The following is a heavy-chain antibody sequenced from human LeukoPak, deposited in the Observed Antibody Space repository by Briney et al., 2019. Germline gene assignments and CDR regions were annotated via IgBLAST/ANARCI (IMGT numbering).Heavy chain of an antibody. CDR3: ARSGRGYTYGTYYYYMDV. Sequence: SETLFLTCTVSDGSISSYYGSWIRRPAGKGLEWIGRIYTSGSTKYNPSLKSRVTMSVETSKNQFSLKMTSVTAADTAVYFCARSGRGYTYGTYYYYMDVWGKGTTVTVSS. D-gene: IGHD5-18*01. CDR1: DGSISSYY. J-gene: IGHJ6*03. CDR2: IYTSGST. V-gene: IGHV4-4*07.